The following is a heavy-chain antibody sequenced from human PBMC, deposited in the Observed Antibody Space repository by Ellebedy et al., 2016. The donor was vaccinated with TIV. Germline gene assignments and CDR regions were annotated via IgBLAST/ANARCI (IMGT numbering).Heavy chain of an antibody. CDR3: ARGADSSGWYEDWYFDL. J-gene: IGHJ2*01. Sequence: ASVKVSXKASSYTFTSYGISWVRQAPGQGLEWMGWISAYNGNTNYAQKLQGRVTMTTDTSTSTAYMELRSLRSDDTAVYYCARGADSSGWYEDWYFDLWGRGTLVTVSS. CDR1: SYTFTSYG. D-gene: IGHD6-19*01. CDR2: ISAYNGNT. V-gene: IGHV1-18*01.